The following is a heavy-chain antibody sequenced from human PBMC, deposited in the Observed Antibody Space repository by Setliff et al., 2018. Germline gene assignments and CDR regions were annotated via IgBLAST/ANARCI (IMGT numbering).Heavy chain of an antibody. CDR2: FHTGGST. J-gene: IGHJ5*02. Sequence: SETLSLTCTVSGDSISSGSYYWTWIRQPAGKGLEWIGHFHTGGSTNYNRSLRSRVSISVDTSKNQFSLKLSSVTAADTATYYCARAGPTVTFFRVLVISWWDPWGQGSLGTV. CDR3: ARAGPTVTFFRVLVISWWDP. D-gene: IGHD3-3*01. V-gene: IGHV4-61*09. CDR1: GDSISSGSYY.